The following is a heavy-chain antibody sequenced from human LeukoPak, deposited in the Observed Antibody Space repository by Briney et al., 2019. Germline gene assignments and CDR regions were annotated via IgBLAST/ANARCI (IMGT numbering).Heavy chain of an antibody. Sequence: GESLKISCKGSGYSFTSYWIGWVRQMLGKGLEWMGIIYPGDSDTRYSPSFQGQVTISADKSISTAYLQWSSLKASDTAMYYCARQHDYSNYAFDYWGQGTLVTVSS. D-gene: IGHD4-11*01. V-gene: IGHV5-51*01. CDR1: GYSFTSYW. CDR2: IYPGDSDT. J-gene: IGHJ4*02. CDR3: ARQHDYSNYAFDY.